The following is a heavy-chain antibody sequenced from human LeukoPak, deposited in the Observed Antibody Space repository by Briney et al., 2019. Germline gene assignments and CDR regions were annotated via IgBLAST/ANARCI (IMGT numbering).Heavy chain of an antibody. Sequence: ASVKVSCKVSGYTLTELSMHWVRQAPGKGLEWTGGFDPEDGATIYAQKFQGRVTMTEDTSTDTAYMELSSLRSEDTAVYYCASGDKSSGYTIFHHWGQGTLVTVSS. CDR2: FDPEDGAT. CDR1: GYTLTELS. D-gene: IGHD2-2*02. J-gene: IGHJ4*02. CDR3: ASGDKSSGYTIFHH. V-gene: IGHV1-24*01.